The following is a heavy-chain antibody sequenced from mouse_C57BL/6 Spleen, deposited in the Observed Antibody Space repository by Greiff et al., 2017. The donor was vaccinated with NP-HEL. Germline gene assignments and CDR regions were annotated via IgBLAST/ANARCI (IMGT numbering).Heavy chain of an antibody. Sequence: VQLQQSGPELVKPGASVKISCKASGYTFTDYYMNWVKQSHGKSLEWIGDINPNNGGTSYNQKFKGKATLTVDKSSSTAYMELRSLTSEDSAVYYCARHLMVMDWYFDVWGTGTTVTVSS. CDR1: GYTFTDYY. V-gene: IGHV1-26*01. CDR3: ARHLMVMDWYFDV. CDR2: INPNNGGT. J-gene: IGHJ1*03. D-gene: IGHD2-1*01.